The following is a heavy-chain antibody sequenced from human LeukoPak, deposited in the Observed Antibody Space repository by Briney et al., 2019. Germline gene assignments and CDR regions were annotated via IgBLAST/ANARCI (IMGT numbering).Heavy chain of an antibody. CDR2: ISSSSSYI. CDR3: ARVPPSIVVVPAASHY. V-gene: IGHV3-21*01. J-gene: IGHJ4*02. Sequence: PGGSLRLSCAASGFTFSSYSMNWVRQAPGKGLEWVSSISSSSSYIYYADSVKGRFTISRDNAKNSLYLQMNSLRAEDTAVYYCARVPPSIVVVPAASHYWGQGTLVTVSS. D-gene: IGHD2-2*01. CDR1: GFTFSSYS.